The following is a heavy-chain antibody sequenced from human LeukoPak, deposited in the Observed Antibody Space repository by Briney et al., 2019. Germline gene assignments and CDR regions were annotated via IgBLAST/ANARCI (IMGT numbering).Heavy chain of an antibody. CDR1: GFTFSSYA. V-gene: IGHV3-23*01. CDR2: ISGSGGST. D-gene: IGHD5-12*01. Sequence: GGSLRLSCAASGFTFSSYAMSWVRQAPGKGLEWVSAISGSGGSTYYADSVKGRFTISRDNSKNTLYLQMNSLRAEDTAVYYCAKAGQRLRSNQDADFDYWGQGTLVTVSS. J-gene: IGHJ4*02. CDR3: AKAGQRLRSNQDADFDY.